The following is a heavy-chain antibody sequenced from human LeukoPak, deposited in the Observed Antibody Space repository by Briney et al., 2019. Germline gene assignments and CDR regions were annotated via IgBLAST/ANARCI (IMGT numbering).Heavy chain of an antibody. CDR3: AREWGPTTIYDY. Sequence: PSETLSLTCAVSGYSISSLYYWGWIRQPPGKGLEWITSIHHSGSTDYNPSLKSRVTISVDTSKNQFSLKLNSVTPEDTAVFYCAREWGPTTIYDYWGQGTLVTVSS. V-gene: IGHV4-38-2*02. D-gene: IGHD7-27*01. J-gene: IGHJ4*02. CDR2: IHHSGST. CDR1: GYSISSLYY.